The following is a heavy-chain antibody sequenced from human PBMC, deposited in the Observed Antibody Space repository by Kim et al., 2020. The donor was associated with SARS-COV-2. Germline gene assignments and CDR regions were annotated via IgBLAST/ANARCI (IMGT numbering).Heavy chain of an antibody. D-gene: IGHD3-22*01. V-gene: IGHV3-30*04. Sequence: GGSLRLSCAASGFTFSTYPMHWVRQAPGKGLEWVAVISCEGNNEDYADSVKGRFTISRDNSKNKVYLEMNSLRAEDTAVYYCATARGSMRRCFKGDGLDFWGQGTTVSVSS. J-gene: IGHJ6*02. CDR2: ISCEGNNE. CDR3: ATARGSMRRCFKGDGLDF. CDR1: GFTFSTYP.